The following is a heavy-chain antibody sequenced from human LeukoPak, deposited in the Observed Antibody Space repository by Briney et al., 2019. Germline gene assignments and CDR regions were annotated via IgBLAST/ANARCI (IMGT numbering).Heavy chain of an antibody. D-gene: IGHD1-26*01. CDR2: MNPNSGNT. CDR1: GYTFTSYD. CDR3: ARVAPAVSAFFDY. J-gene: IGHJ4*02. Sequence: GASVEVSCKASGYTFTSYDINWVRQATGQGLEWMGWMNPNSGNTGYAQKFQGRVTITRNTSISTAYMELSSLRSEDTAVYYCARVAPAVSAFFDYWGQGTLVTVSS. V-gene: IGHV1-8*03.